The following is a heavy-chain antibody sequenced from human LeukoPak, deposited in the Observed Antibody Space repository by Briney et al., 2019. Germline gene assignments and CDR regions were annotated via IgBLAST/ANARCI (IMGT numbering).Heavy chain of an antibody. CDR1: GFTFSDYY. J-gene: IGHJ4*02. Sequence: GGSLRLSCAASGFTFSDYYMSWIRQAPGKGLEGVSYISSSSSYTNYADSVKGRFTISGDNAKNSLYLQMNSLRAEDTAVYYCARVDSRTAQFDYWGQGTLVTVSS. D-gene: IGHD6-13*01. CDR2: ISSSSSYT. CDR3: ARVDSRTAQFDY. V-gene: IGHV3-11*06.